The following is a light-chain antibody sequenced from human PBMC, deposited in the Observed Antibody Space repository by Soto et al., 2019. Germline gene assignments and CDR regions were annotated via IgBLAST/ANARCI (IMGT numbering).Light chain of an antibody. CDR1: QSVSSNY. Sequence: DIVLTQSPGTLSLSAGERATLSCRASQSVSSNYLAWYQQKPGQAPRLLIYGASSRATGIPDRFSGSGSGTDFTLTITGLEPEESAVYYCQRSDRFPYTFGQGTKLEIK. V-gene: IGKV3-20*01. CDR3: QRSDRFPYT. J-gene: IGKJ2*01. CDR2: GAS.